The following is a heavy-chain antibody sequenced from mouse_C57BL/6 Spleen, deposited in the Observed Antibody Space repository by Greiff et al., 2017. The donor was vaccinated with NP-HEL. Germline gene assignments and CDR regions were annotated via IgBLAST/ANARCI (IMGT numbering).Heavy chain of an antibody. CDR3: ARRRPGAMDY. Sequence: EVKVEESGGGLVKPGGSLKLSCAASGFTFSDYGMHWVRQAPEKGLEWVAYISSGSSTIYYADTVKGRFTISRDNAKNTLFLQMTSLRSEDTAMYYCARRRPGAMDYWGQGTSVTVSS. CDR2: ISSGSSTI. CDR1: GFTFSDYG. J-gene: IGHJ4*01. V-gene: IGHV5-17*01. D-gene: IGHD1-2*01.